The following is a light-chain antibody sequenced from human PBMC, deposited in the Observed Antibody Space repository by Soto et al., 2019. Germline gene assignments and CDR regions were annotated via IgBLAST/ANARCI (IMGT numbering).Light chain of an antibody. CDR3: GSYAGATLI. CDR2: EVR. V-gene: IGLV2-14*03. J-gene: IGLJ2*01. Sequence: QSALTQPASVSGSPGQSITISCTGTSSDIGAYDYVSWFQQYSGKAPTLIIYEVRFRPSGVSSRFSGSKSGNTASLTISGLQTEDEADYYCGSYAGATLIFGGGPKLTVL. CDR1: SSDIGAYDY.